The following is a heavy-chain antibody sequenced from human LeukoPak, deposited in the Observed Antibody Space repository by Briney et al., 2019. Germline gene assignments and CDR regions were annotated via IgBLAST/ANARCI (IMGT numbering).Heavy chain of an antibody. J-gene: IGHJ4*02. CDR2: ISANGGST. D-gene: IGHD6-13*01. V-gene: IGHV3-64*01. Sequence: GGSLRLSCAAPGFTFSGYPMHWVRQAPGKGLEYLSGISANGGSTYYANSVKGRFTISRDNSKNTLYLQMGSLRPEDMAVYYCARDGSNWDFDYWGQGTLVTVSS. CDR3: ARDGSNWDFDY. CDR1: GFTFSGYP.